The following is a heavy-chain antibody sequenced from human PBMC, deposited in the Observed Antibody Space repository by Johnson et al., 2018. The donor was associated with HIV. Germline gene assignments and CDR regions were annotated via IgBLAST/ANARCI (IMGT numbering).Heavy chain of an antibody. CDR2: ISYDGSNK. D-gene: IGHD3-22*01. V-gene: IGHV3-30*03. J-gene: IGHJ3*02. CDR3: ARGARNDQYDSSGYYWCAFDI. CDR1: GFTFSSYG. Sequence: HVQLVESGGGVVQPGRSLRLSCAASGFTFSSYGMHWVRQAPGKGLEWVAVISYDGSNKYYADSVKGRFTISRDNSKNTLYLQMNSLRAEDTAVYYCARGARNDQYDSSGYYWCAFDIWGQGTMVTVSS.